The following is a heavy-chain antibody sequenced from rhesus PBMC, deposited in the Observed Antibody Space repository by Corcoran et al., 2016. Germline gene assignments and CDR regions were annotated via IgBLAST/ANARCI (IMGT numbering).Heavy chain of an antibody. D-gene: IGHD3-16*01. CDR3: ARDQYYYSGTYYEVYFDY. V-gene: IGHV4-93*01. J-gene: IGHJ4*01. CDR2: SYGSGGST. CDR1: GGSISSSNF. Sequence: QVQLEESGPAVVKPSETLSLTCAVSGGSISSSNFWSWIRQSPGKGLEGMGGSYGSGGSTEYNPSLRRRVTISKDTSKNQVSLRLSSVTAADTAVYYCARDQYYYSGTYYEVYFDYWGQGVLVTVSS.